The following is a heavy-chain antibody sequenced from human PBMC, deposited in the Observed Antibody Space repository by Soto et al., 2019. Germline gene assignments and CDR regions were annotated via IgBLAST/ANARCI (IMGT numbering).Heavy chain of an antibody. J-gene: IGHJ4*02. CDR3: AREGSGYNF. Sequence: SVKVSCKASGGSFSNFGISWVRQAPGQGLEWMGGIVPVFGRPNYAQRFRGRLTMTADESTSTGYMELISLRSDDTAVYYCAREGSGYNFWGQGTQVTVFS. V-gene: IGHV1-69*13. D-gene: IGHD5-12*01. CDR1: GGSFSNFG. CDR2: IVPVFGRP.